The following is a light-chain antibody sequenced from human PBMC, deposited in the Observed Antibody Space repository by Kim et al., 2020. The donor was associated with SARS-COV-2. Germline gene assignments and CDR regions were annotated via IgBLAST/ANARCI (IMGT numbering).Light chain of an antibody. CDR1: QDIANS. CDR3: QKYNSAPWT. CDR2: AAS. J-gene: IGKJ1*01. Sequence: ASVGDSVTITCRASQDIANSLAWYQQKPGKVPKLLIYAASTLQSGVPSRFSGSGSGTQFTLTIGSLQTEDVATYYCQKYNSAPWTFGPGTKVDIK. V-gene: IGKV1-27*01.